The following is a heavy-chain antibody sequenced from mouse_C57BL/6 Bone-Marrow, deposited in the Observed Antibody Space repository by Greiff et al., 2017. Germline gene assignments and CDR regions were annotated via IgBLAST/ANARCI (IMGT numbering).Heavy chain of an antibody. Sequence: EVKLMESGGGLVQPGGSLSLSCAASGFTFTDYYMSWVRQPPGKALEWLGFIRNKANGYTTEYSASVKGRFTISRDNSQSILYLQMNALRAEDSATYYCARYIGSSSYYAMDYWGQGTSVTVSS. CDR3: ARYIGSSSYYAMDY. CDR2: IRNKANGYTT. V-gene: IGHV7-3*01. J-gene: IGHJ4*01. CDR1: GFTFTDYY. D-gene: IGHD1-1*01.